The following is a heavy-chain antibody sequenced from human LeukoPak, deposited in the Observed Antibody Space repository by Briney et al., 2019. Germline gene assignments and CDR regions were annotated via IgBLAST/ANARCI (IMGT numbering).Heavy chain of an antibody. V-gene: IGHV4-59*01. CDR2: IQYTGST. J-gene: IGHJ4*02. CDR3: ARDGNDYGDYVLGC. Sequence: SETLSLTCTVSGGSISSYCWSWIRQPPGKGLEWIGYIQYTGSTKYNPSLRSRVTISVDTSKNQLSLKLSSVTAADTAMYYCARDGNDYGDYVLGCWGQGTLVTVSS. CDR1: GGSISSYC. D-gene: IGHD4-17*01.